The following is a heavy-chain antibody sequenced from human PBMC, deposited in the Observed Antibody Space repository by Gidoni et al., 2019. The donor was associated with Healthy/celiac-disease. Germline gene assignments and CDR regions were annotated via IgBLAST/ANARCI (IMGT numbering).Heavy chain of an antibody. J-gene: IGHJ5*02. D-gene: IGHD4-17*01. V-gene: IGHV4-39*01. Sequence: QLQLQESGPGLVKPSENLSLTCTVSGGSISSSSYYWGWIRQPPGKGLEWIGSIYYSGSTYYNPSLKSRVTISVDTSKNQFSLKLSSVTAADTAVYYCAKTTVNFNWFDPWGQGTLVTVSS. CDR2: IYYSGST. CDR3: AKTTVNFNWFDP. CDR1: GGSISSSSYY.